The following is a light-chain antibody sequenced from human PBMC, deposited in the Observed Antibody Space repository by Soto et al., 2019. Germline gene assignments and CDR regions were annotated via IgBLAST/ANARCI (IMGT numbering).Light chain of an antibody. CDR2: DAS. V-gene: IGKV3-15*01. CDR1: QSVSST. J-gene: IGKJ1*01. CDR3: HQYDNWPQT. Sequence: EIVVTQSPATLSVSPGERATLSCRVSQSVSSTIAWYQQRPGQAPRLLIYDASTRAAGIPARFSGSGSGTEFTLTVTSLQSEDIAVYYCHQYDNWPQTFGQGTKVEIK.